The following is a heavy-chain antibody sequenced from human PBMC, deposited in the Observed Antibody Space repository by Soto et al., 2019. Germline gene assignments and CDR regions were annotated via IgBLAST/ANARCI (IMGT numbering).Heavy chain of an antibody. D-gene: IGHD2-15*01. V-gene: IGHV3-30-3*01. Sequence: PGGSLRLSCAASGFTFSSYVMHWVRQAPGKGLEWVAVISYDGNNKYYADSVKGRSTISRDNSKNTLYLQMNSLRAEDTAVYYCARAGCDGGRCYIRVGLSYGMVVWSQGTRVTVS. CDR3: ARAGCDGGRCYIRVGLSYGMVV. CDR2: ISYDGNNK. CDR1: GFTFSSYV. J-gene: IGHJ6*02.